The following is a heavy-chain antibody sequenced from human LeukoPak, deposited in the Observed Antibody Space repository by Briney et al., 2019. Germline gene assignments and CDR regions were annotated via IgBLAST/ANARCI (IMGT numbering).Heavy chain of an antibody. CDR3: ARDLGGSSWYYYYGMDV. CDR1: GFTFSSYA. V-gene: IGHV3-30*04. D-gene: IGHD6-13*01. Sequence: PGGSLRLSCAASGFTFSSYAMHWVRQAPGKGLEGGAVISYDGSNKYYADSVKGRFTISRDNSKNTLYLQMNSLRAEDTAVYYCARDLGGSSWYYYYGMDVWGKGTTVTVSS. CDR2: ISYDGSNK. J-gene: IGHJ6*04.